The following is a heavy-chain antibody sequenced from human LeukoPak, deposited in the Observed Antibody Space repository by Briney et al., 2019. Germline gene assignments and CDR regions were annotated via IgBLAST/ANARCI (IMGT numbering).Heavy chain of an antibody. J-gene: IGHJ6*03. V-gene: IGHV3-74*01. D-gene: IGHD2-2*01. Sequence: GGSLRLSCAASGFTFSSYWMHWVRQAPGKGLVWVSRINTDGSSTSYADSVMGRFTISRDNSKNTLYLQMNSLRAEDTAVYYCAKEYQLLRDYYYYYYMDVWGKGTTVTVSS. CDR1: GFTFSSYW. CDR3: AKEYQLLRDYYYYYYMDV. CDR2: INTDGSST.